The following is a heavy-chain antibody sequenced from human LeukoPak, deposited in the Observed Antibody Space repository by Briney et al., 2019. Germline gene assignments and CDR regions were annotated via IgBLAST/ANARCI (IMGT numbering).Heavy chain of an antibody. V-gene: IGHV3-21*01. D-gene: IGHD3-10*01. J-gene: IGHJ6*02. CDR3: ARGFRDYGMDA. Sequence: GGSLRLSCAASGFTFSSYSMNWVRQAPGKGLEWVSSISSSSSYIYYADSVKGRFTISRDNAKNSLYLQMNSLRAEDTAVYYCARGFRDYGMDAWGQGTTVTVSS. CDR1: GFTFSSYS. CDR2: ISSSSSYI.